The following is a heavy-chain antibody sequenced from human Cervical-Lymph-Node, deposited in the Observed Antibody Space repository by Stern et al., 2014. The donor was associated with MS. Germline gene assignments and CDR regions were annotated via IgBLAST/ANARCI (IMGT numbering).Heavy chain of an antibody. J-gene: IGHJ6*02. D-gene: IGHD1-14*01. CDR2: IYPGAAET. CDR1: GFKFSIYW. CDR3: ARQTTAWASDV. V-gene: IGHV5-51*01. Sequence: VQLVQSGAELIRPGESLKISCKGSGFKFSIYWIAWVRQMPGKGLEWMGIIYPGAAETRYSPSFQGQVTMSADKSTSTAYLTRSSLNASDTAMYFCARQTTAWASDVWGQGTMVTVSS.